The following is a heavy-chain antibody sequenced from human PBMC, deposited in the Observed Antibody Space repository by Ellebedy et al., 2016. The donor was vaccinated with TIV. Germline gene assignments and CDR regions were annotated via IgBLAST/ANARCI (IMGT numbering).Heavy chain of an antibody. CDR1: GGSISSYY. V-gene: IGHV4-59*01. D-gene: IGHD1-26*01. CDR3: ARERIVGATAEYYYYGMDV. Sequence: MPSETLSLTCTVSGGSISSYYWSWIRQPPGKGLEWIGYIYYSGSTNYNPSLKSRVTISVDTSKNQFSLKLSSVTAADTAVYYCARERIVGATAEYYYYGMDVWGQGTTVTVSS. J-gene: IGHJ6*02. CDR2: IYYSGST.